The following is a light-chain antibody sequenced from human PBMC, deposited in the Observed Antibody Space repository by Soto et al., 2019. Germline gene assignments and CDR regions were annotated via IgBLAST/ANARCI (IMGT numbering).Light chain of an antibody. CDR2: EAS. Sequence: IQMTQSPSTLSGSVGDRVTITCRASQTISSWLAWYQQKPGKAPVLLIYEASRLQSGVPSRFSGRGSGTEFTLTINSLQPEDVATYYCQQYSSLWTFGQGTKVDIK. CDR3: QQYSSLWT. J-gene: IGKJ1*01. CDR1: QTISSW. V-gene: IGKV1-5*01.